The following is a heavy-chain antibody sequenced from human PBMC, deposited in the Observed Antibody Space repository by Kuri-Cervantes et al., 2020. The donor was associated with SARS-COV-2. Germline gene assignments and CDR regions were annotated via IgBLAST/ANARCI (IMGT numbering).Heavy chain of an antibody. J-gene: IGHJ4*02. Sequence: GESLKISCSASGFTFSSYAMHWVRQAPGKGLEYVSAISSNGGSTYYADSVKGRFTISRDNSKNTLYLQMNSLRAEDTAVYYCAKGPGSGWYYFDYWGQETLVTVSS. CDR2: ISSNGGST. CDR3: AKGPGSGWYYFDY. V-gene: IGHV3-64*04. D-gene: IGHD6-19*01. CDR1: GFTFSSYA.